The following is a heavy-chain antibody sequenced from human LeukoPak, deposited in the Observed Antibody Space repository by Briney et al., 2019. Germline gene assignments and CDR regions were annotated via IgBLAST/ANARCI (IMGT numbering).Heavy chain of an antibody. CDR2: ISGSGGST. CDR3: AKDREFRDIVVVVAAMTH. CDR1: GFTFSSYA. J-gene: IGHJ4*02. Sequence: GGSLRLSCAASGFTFSSYAMSWVRQAPGKGLEWVSAISGSGGSTYYADSVKGRFTISRDNSKNTLYLQMNSLRAEDTAVYYCAKDREFRDIVVVVAAMTHWGQGTLVTVSS. D-gene: IGHD2-15*01. V-gene: IGHV3-23*01.